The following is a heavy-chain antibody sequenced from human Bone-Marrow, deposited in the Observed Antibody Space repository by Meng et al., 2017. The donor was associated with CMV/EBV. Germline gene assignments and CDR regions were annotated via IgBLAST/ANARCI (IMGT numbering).Heavy chain of an antibody. V-gene: IGHV4-39*07. Sequence: ESLKISCTVSGGSISSSSYYWGWIRQPPGKGLEWIGSIYYSGSTYYSPSLKSRVTISVDTSKNQFSLKLSSVTAADTAVYYCARYERLSYYFDYWGQGTLVTVYS. D-gene: IGHD3-16*01. CDR2: IYYSGST. CDR1: GGSISSSSYY. J-gene: IGHJ4*02. CDR3: ARYERLSYYFDY.